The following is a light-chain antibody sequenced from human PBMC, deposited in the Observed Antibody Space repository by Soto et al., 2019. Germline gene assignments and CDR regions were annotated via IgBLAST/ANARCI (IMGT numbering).Light chain of an antibody. CDR3: CSFAGNYIYV. CDR1: SSDVGGYNY. J-gene: IGLJ1*01. Sequence: QSVLTQPRSVSGSPGQSVTISCTGTSSDVGGYNYVSWYLQHPGKAPKVMIYDVSKRPSGVPDRFSGSKSGNTASLTISGLQSEDEADYYCCSFAGNYIYVFGTGNKVTVL. V-gene: IGLV2-11*01. CDR2: DVS.